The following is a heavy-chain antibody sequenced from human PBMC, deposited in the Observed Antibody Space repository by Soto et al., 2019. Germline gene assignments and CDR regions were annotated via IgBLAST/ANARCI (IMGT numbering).Heavy chain of an antibody. CDR2: IYYSGST. CDR3: ARPVRGRSCFDP. D-gene: IGHD3-10*01. Sequence: LSLTCTVSGGSISSSSYYWGWIRQPPGKGLEWIGSIYYSGSTYYNPSLKSRVTISVDTSKNQFSLKLSSVTAADTAVYYCARPVRGRSCFDPWGQGILVSVSS. V-gene: IGHV4-39*01. CDR1: GGSISSSSYY. J-gene: IGHJ5*02.